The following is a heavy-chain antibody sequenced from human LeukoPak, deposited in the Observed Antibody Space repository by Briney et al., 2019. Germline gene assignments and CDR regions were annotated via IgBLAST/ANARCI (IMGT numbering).Heavy chain of an antibody. CDR3: ACRYCASSNCDNIAFDI. D-gene: IGHD2-2*01. V-gene: IGHV1-2*02. CDR2: INPNNGGS. J-gene: IGHJ3*02. CDR1: GYTFTAYY. Sequence: GASVKVSCKASGYTFTAYYIHWVRQAPGQGLEWMGWINPNNGGSNHAQKFQGRVTLNTDTSITTASMELDRLSSDDTAVYYCACRYCASSNCDNIAFDIWSQGTMVTVSS.